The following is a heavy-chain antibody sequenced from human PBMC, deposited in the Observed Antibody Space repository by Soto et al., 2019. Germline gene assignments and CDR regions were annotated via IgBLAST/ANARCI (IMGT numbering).Heavy chain of an antibody. CDR3: ARDKGSGYSKDYYMDV. V-gene: IGHV4-31*11. J-gene: IGHJ6*03. Sequence: SETLSLTCAVSGYSISSGGYYWSWIRQHPGKGLEWIGYIYYSGSTYYNPSLKSRVTISVDTSKNQFSLKLSSVTAADTAVYYCARDKGSGYSKDYYMDVWGKGTTVTVSS. D-gene: IGHD3-22*01. CDR2: IYYSGST. CDR1: GYSISSGGYY.